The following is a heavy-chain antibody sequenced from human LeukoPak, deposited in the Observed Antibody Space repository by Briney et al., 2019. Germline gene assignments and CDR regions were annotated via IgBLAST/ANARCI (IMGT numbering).Heavy chain of an antibody. D-gene: IGHD2-2*01. J-gene: IGHJ6*03. Sequence: ASVKVSCKASGYTFTSYYMHWVRQAPGQGLEWMGIINPSGGSTSYAQRFQGRVTMTRDTSTSTVYMELSSLRSEDTTVYYRARDWVVVVPAAKRYYMDVRGKGTTVTVSS. CDR2: INPSGGST. CDR1: GYTFTSYY. V-gene: IGHV1-46*03. CDR3: ARDWVVVVPAAKRYYMDV.